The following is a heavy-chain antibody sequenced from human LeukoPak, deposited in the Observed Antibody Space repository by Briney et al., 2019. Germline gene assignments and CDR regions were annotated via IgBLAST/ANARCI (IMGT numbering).Heavy chain of an antibody. D-gene: IGHD5-18*01. CDR2: IYTSGST. J-gene: IGHJ4*02. Sequence: PSETLSLTCTVSGGSISSYYWSWIRQPAGKGPEWIGRIYTSGSTNYNPSLKSRVTMSVDTSKNQFSLKLSSVTAADTAVYYCALTLVRYSYEDYWGQGTLVTVSS. V-gene: IGHV4-4*07. CDR1: GGSISSYY. CDR3: ALTLVRYSYEDY.